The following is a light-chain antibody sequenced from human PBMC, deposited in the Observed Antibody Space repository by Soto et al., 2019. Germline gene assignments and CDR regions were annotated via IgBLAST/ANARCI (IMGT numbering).Light chain of an antibody. CDR1: QSVNSN. Sequence: EIVMTQSPATLSVSPGERATLSCRASQSVNSNLAWYQQKPGQAPRLIIYGASTRATGVPARFSGSGSGTEFTLTVSSLQFEDFAVYFCQHYNNWSTFGQGTKVEIK. CDR2: GAS. V-gene: IGKV3-15*01. J-gene: IGKJ1*01. CDR3: QHYNNWST.